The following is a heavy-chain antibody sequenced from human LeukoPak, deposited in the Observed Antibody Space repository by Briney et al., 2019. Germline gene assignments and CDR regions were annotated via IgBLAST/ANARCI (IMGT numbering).Heavy chain of an antibody. CDR2: ISGGSSTI. D-gene: IGHD1-26*01. Sequence: GGSLRLSCAVSGFSVSDYYMSWVRQAPGKGLEWLSYISGGSSTIYYADSVKGRFTISRDNAKNSLYLQMNSLRADDTAVYYCARDDPHLWERPMDVWGKGTTVTVSS. CDR1: GFSVSDYY. V-gene: IGHV3-11*04. J-gene: IGHJ6*03. CDR3: ARDDPHLWERPMDV.